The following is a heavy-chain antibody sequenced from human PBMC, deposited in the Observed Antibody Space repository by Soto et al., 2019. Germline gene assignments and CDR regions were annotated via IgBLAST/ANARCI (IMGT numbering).Heavy chain of an antibody. CDR3: AKRTMSSGWPFDY. CDR2: ISGSGGNT. CDR1: GFTFSNYA. Sequence: EVQLLESGGGLVQPGGSLRLSCAASGFTFSNYAMTWVRQAPGKGLEWVSVISGSGGNTYYADSVMGRFTISRDNSQNTLSLQMNSLRAEDTAVYYCAKRTMSSGWPFDYWGQGTLVTVSS. D-gene: IGHD6-19*01. V-gene: IGHV3-23*01. J-gene: IGHJ4*02.